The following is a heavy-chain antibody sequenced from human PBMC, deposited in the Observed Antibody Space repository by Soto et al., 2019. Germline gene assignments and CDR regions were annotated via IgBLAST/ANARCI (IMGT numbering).Heavy chain of an antibody. V-gene: IGHV4-34*01. CDR1: GGSFSSYN. D-gene: IGHD3-22*01. J-gene: IGHJ4*02. CDR3: ARGAYYSDSSDSDSGRFDY. Sequence: SETLSLTCAVYGGSFSSYNWSWIRQPPGKVLEWIGEVNDSGSTNYNPSLKSRVTMSVDTSKNQFSLQLSSVTAADTAVYYCARGAYYSDSSDSDSGRFDYWGQGTLVTVS. CDR2: VNDSGST.